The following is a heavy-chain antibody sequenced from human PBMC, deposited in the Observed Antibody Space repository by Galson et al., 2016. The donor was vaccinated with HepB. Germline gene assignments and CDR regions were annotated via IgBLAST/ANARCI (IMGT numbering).Heavy chain of an antibody. Sequence: SLRLSCAASGFNVNTFYMSWVRQTPGMGLEWVSFMSADETTHYEESGRGRFSISREESKNTVHLQMDNLRAENTAVYFCARTLTVFGVVIHWGQGTPVIVS. CDR1: GFNVNTFY. CDR3: ARTLTVFGVVIH. D-gene: IGHD3-3*01. J-gene: IGHJ4*02. V-gene: IGHV3-53*01. CDR2: MSADETT.